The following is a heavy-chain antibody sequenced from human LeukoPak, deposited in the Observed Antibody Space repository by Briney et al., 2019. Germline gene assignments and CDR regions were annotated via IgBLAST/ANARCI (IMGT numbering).Heavy chain of an antibody. CDR2: INRSGST. Sequence: SETLSLTCAVYGGSFSGDYWSWIRQPPGRGLEWIGGINRSGSTNYNPSLKSRVTISVDTSKNQFSLKLTSVTAADTAVYYCARRTTGMTTSSPPSIDCWGQGTLVTVSS. CDR1: GGSFSGDY. CDR3: ARRTTGMTTSSPPSIDC. J-gene: IGHJ4*02. D-gene: IGHD4-17*01. V-gene: IGHV4-34*01.